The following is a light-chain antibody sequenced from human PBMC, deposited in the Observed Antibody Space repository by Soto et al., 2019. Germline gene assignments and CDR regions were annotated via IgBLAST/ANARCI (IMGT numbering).Light chain of an antibody. CDR3: FSYTRGGPNV. J-gene: IGLJ1*01. CDR1: SSDVGNYKY. Sequence: QSALTQPASVSGSPGQSITISCTGTSSDVGNYKYVSWYQQHPGKAPKLMIYEVSNRPSGVSNRFSGSKSGNTASLTISGLQAEAETDYYCFSYTRGGPNVFGTGTNLPFL. CDR2: EVS. V-gene: IGLV2-14*01.